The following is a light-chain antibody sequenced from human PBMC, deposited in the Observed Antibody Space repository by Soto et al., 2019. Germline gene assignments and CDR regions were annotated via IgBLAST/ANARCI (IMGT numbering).Light chain of an antibody. J-gene: IGKJ4*01. V-gene: IGKV2-28*01. CDR3: QQRISWPLT. CDR2: GAS. CDR1: QSLLHSNGYNY. Sequence: DIVMTQSPLSLPVTPGEPASISCRSSQSLLHSNGYNYLAWYQQQPNQAPRLLIYGASYRATDIPDRFSGSGSGTDFTLTISSLQPADFAIYYCQQRISWPLTFGGGTKVDI.